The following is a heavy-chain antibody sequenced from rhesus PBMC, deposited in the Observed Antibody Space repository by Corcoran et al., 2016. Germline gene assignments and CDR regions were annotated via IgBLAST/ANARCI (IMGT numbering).Heavy chain of an antibody. V-gene: IGHV4-122*02. CDR2: ITYSGST. J-gene: IGHJ4*01. CDR3: ASSYSGYSFY. D-gene: IGHD5-24*01. Sequence: QVQLQESGPGLVKPSETLSLTCAVSGGSISIGYSYWSWLRQPPGKGLEWIGYITYSGSTSYNPSLKSRVTISRDTSKNQFSLKLSSVTAADTAVYYCASSYSGYSFYWGQGVLVTVSS. CDR1: GGSISIGYSY.